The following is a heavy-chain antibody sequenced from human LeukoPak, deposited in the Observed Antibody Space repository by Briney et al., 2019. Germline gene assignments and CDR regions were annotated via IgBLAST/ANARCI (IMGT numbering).Heavy chain of an antibody. CDR1: GFTFSNAW. V-gene: IGHV3-15*01. CDR3: ARKMKTGDRVGTFDI. Sequence: GGSLRLSCAASGFTFSNAWMIWVRQAPGKGLEWVGRIKSKTDGGTTDYAAPVKGRFTISRDDSKNTLYLQMNSLKTDDTAVYYCARKMKTGDRVGTFDIWGQGTMVTVPS. CDR2: IKSKTDGGTT. D-gene: IGHD1-1*01. J-gene: IGHJ3*02.